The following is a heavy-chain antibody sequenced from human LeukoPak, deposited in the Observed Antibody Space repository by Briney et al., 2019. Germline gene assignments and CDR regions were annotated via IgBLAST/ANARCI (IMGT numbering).Heavy chain of an antibody. CDR2: IYYSGST. Sequence: PSQTLSLTCTVSGGSISSGDYYWSWIRQPPGKGLEWIGYIYYSGSTNYSPSLKSRVTISVDTSKNQFSLKLSSVTAADTAVYYCARHIVVVIANPVEAFDIWGQGTMVTVSS. CDR3: ARHIVVVIANPVEAFDI. J-gene: IGHJ3*02. V-gene: IGHV4-61*08. D-gene: IGHD2-21*01. CDR1: GGSISSGDYY.